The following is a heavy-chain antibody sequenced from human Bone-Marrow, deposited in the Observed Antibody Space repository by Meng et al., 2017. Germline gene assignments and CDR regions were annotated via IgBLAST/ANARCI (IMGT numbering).Heavy chain of an antibody. CDR3: ARDRSEWRVAIDFFYAMDL. CDR2: ISSSSNYT. D-gene: IGHD5-12*01. V-gene: IGHV3-21*06. Sequence: GESLKISCTASGFDFSIHSMNWVRQVPGKGLEWVSSISSSSNYTDYADSVKGRLTISRDNAKNSLYLQMNSLRAEDTAVYFCARDRSEWRVAIDFFYAMDLWGQGTTVTVSS. CDR1: GFDFSIHS. J-gene: IGHJ6*02.